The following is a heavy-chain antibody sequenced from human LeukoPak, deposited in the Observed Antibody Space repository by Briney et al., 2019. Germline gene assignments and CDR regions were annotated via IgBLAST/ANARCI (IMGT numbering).Heavy chain of an antibody. J-gene: IGHJ4*02. CDR1: GFTVSSNY. CDR3: AKAHFDYDSSGTNFDY. D-gene: IGHD3-22*01. Sequence: GGSLRLSCAASGFTVSSNYMSWVRQAPGKGLEWVAFIRYDGSNKYYADSVKGRFTISRDNSKNTLYLQMNSLRAEDTAVYYCAKAHFDYDSSGTNFDYWGQGTLVTVSS. V-gene: IGHV3-30*02. CDR2: IRYDGSNK.